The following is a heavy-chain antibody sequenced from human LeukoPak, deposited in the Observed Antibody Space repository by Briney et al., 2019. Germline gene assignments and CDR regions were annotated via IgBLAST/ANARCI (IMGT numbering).Heavy chain of an antibody. J-gene: IGHJ4*02. Sequence: GGSLRLSCAASGFTFSSYWMSWVRQAPGKGLEWVANIKQDGSEKYYVDSVKGRFTISRDNAKNSLYLQMNSLRAEDTALYYCAKDIDSSGWYGYFDYWGQGTLVTVSS. D-gene: IGHD6-19*01. V-gene: IGHV3-7*03. CDR3: AKDIDSSGWYGYFDY. CDR1: GFTFSSYW. CDR2: IKQDGSEK.